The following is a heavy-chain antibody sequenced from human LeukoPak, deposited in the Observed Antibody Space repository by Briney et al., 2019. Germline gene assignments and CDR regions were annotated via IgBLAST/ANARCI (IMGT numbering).Heavy chain of an antibody. CDR1: GYTLTELS. CDR2: FDPEDGET. CDR3: ATGGVGRWGGVGAFDI. D-gene: IGHD3-16*01. Sequence: ASVKVSCKVSGYTLTELSMHWVRQAPGKGLEWMGGFDPEDGETIYAQKFQGRVTMTEDTSTDTAYMELSSLRSEDTAVYYCATGGVGRWGGVGAFDIWGQGTMVTVSS. J-gene: IGHJ3*02. V-gene: IGHV1-24*01.